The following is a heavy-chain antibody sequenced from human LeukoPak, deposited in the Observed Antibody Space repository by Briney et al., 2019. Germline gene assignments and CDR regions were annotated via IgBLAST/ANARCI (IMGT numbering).Heavy chain of an antibody. CDR3: TREGYSSSWYESFDY. Sequence: GGSLRLSCTASGFTLGDYAMSWVRQAPGEGVEWVGFIRSKAYGGTTEYAASVKGRFTISRDDSKSIAYLQMNSLKTEDTAVYYCTREGYSSSWYESFDYWGQGTLVTVSS. D-gene: IGHD6-13*01. V-gene: IGHV3-49*04. J-gene: IGHJ4*02. CDR1: GFTLGDYA. CDR2: IRSKAYGGTT.